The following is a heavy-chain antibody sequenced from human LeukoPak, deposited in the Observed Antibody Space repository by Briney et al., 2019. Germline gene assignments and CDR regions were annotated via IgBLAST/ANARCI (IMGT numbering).Heavy chain of an antibody. J-gene: IGHJ3*02. D-gene: IGHD3-9*01. CDR1: GFTVSSNY. CDR2: IYSGGST. V-gene: IGHV3-53*01. Sequence: GGSLRLSCAASGFTVSSNYMSWVRQAPGKGLEWVSVIYSGGSTYYADSVKGRFTISRDNSKNTLYLQMNSLRAEDTAVYYCARVYYDISTGYSFGAFDIWGQGTMVTVSS. CDR3: ARVYYDISTGYSFGAFDI.